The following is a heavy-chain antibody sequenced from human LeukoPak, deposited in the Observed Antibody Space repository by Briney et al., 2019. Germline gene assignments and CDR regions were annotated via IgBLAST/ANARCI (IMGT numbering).Heavy chain of an antibody. CDR3: ANYVREFRLLEVYYYYYMDG. Sequence: PGGSLRLSCAASGFTFSSYGMHWVRQAPGKGLEWVAFIRYDGSNKYYADSVKGRFTISRDNSKNTLYLQMNSLRAEDTAVYYCANYVREFRLLEVYYYYYMDGWGKGTTVTVSS. CDR1: GFTFSSYG. V-gene: IGHV3-30*02. CDR2: IRYDGSNK. J-gene: IGHJ6*03. D-gene: IGHD2-2*01.